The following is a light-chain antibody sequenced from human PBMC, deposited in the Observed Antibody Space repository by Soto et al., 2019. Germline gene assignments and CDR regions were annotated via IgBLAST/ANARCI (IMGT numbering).Light chain of an antibody. J-gene: IGKJ4*01. CDR3: KQHINWPLT. CDR1: QTVSSS. V-gene: IGKV3-11*01. CDR2: EAY. Sequence: EIVLTQSPATLSLSPGERATLSCRASQTVSSSLAWYQQKPGQAPRLLIYEAYNRATGIQARFSGSGSGADFTLTIRSLEPEDFALYYCKQHINWPLTFGGGTKVDI.